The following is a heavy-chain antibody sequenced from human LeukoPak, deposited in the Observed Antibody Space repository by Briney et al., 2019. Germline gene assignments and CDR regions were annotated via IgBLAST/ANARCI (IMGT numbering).Heavy chain of an antibody. D-gene: IGHD2-2*01. Sequence: ASVKVSCKASGYTFTGYYMHWVRQAPGQWLEWMGWINPNSGGTNYAQKFQGRVTMTRDTSISTAYMELSRLRSDDTAVYYCARDILGVPAGMHVWGGVDYWGQGTLVTVSS. CDR2: INPNSGGT. CDR1: GYTFTGYY. CDR3: ARDILGVPAGMHVWGGVDY. J-gene: IGHJ4*02. V-gene: IGHV1-2*02.